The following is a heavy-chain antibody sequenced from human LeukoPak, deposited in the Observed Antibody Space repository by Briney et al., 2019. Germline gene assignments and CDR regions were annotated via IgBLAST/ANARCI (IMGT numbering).Heavy chain of an antibody. CDR2: ITSNSATI. J-gene: IGHJ4*02. V-gene: IGHV3-48*02. Sequence: PGGSLRVSCADPGFTFSVYSMNSVRQPPGMGLEWVSYITSNSATIQYADSVKGRFTISRDNAKNSLSLQMYSLRDEDTAVYYCARSVGGHFDYWGQGMLVTVSS. CDR3: ARSVGGHFDY. CDR1: GFTFSVYS. D-gene: IGHD3-16*01.